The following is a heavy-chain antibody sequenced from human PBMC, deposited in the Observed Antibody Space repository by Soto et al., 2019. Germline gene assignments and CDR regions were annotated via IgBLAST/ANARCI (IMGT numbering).Heavy chain of an antibody. Sequence: SVKVSCKASGGTFSSYAISWLRQAPGPGLEWMGGIIPMSGATNYAPKFQGRVTMTTDTSTTTAFMELRSLRSADTAVYYCARSGSVPYSYSGLAVWGQGTTVTVSS. V-gene: IGHV1-69*05. D-gene: IGHD1-26*01. CDR3: ARSGSVPYSYSGLAV. J-gene: IGHJ6*02. CDR2: IIPMSGAT. CDR1: GGTFSSYA.